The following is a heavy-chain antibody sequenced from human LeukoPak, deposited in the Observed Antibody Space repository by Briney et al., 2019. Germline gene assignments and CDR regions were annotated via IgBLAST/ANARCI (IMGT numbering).Heavy chain of an antibody. CDR3: ARVATDGYCSGGSCYSLDWFDP. J-gene: IGHJ5*02. V-gene: IGHV1-69*04. Sequence: AASVKVSCKASGGTFSSYAISWVRQAPGQGLEWMGRIIPILGIANYAQKFQGRVTITADKSTSTAYMELSSLRSEDTAVYYCARVATDGYCSGGSCYSLDWFDPWGQGTLVTVSS. D-gene: IGHD2-15*01. CDR2: IIPILGIA. CDR1: GGTFSSYA.